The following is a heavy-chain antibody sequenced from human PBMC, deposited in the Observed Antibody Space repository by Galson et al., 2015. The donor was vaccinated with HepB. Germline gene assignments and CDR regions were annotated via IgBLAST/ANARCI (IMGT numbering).Heavy chain of an antibody. V-gene: IGHV3-21*01. CDR3: ARDRPPGIAAAGSFQY. D-gene: IGHD6-13*01. J-gene: IGHJ1*01. CDR1: GFMLSSYN. Sequence: SLRLSCAGSGFMLSSYNMNWVRQAPGKGLEWVSSININTNHKYYADSVKGRFTISRDNAKNSLYMQMNSLRAEDTAVYYCARDRPPGIAAAGSFQYWGQGTLVTVSS. CDR2: ININTNHK.